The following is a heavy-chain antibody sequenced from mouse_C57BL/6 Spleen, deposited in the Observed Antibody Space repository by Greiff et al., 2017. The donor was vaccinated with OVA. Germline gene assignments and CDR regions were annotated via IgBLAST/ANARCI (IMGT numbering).Heavy chain of an antibody. Sequence: EVKVVEPGGGLVKPGGSLKLSCAASGYTFSDYGMHWVRQAPEKGLEWVAYISSGSSTINYADTVKGRFTISRDNAKNTLFLQMTSLRSEDADMYYCARPATTVVASYCDVWGTGTTVTVSS. D-gene: IGHD1-1*01. CDR3: ARPATTVVASYCDV. J-gene: IGHJ1*03. CDR1: GYTFSDYG. CDR2: ISSGSSTI. V-gene: IGHV5-17*01.